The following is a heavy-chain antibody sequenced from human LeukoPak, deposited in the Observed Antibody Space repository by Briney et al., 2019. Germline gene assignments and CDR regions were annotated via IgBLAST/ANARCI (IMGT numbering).Heavy chain of an antibody. V-gene: IGHV4-59*01. CDR1: IGSIGNDY. CDR3: ARENKGTVHDSTAAFHY. CDR2: GHHSESP. Sequence: SETLSLTCTVSIGSIGNDYWSWLRQSPGKGLEWVAYGHHSESPNYNPSLKSRVTISVDRSDNRFSLQLSSVTAADTAVYYCARENKGTVHDSTAAFHYWGQGTLVTVSS. D-gene: IGHD1-7*01. J-gene: IGHJ4*02.